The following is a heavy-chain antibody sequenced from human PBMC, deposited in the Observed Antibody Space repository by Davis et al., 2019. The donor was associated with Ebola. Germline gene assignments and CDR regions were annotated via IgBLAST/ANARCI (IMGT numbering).Heavy chain of an antibody. J-gene: IGHJ2*01. CDR3: AKDLWEGDYALNWYFDL. V-gene: IGHV3-21*01. CDR1: GFTFSSYS. CDR2: ISSSSSYI. Sequence: GESLKISCAASGFTFSSYSMNWVRQAPGKGLEWVSSISSSSSYIYYADSVKGRFTISRDNARNSIYLQLNSLRAEDTALYYCAKDLWEGDYALNWYFDLWGRGTLVTVSS. D-gene: IGHD4-17*01.